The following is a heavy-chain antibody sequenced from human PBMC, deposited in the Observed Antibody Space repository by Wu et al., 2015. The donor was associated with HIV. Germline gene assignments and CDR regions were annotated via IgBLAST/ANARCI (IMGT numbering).Heavy chain of an antibody. CDR1: GYTFSGYY. V-gene: IGHV1-69*18. J-gene: IGHJ6*02. Sequence: QVQLVQSGAEVKKPGASVKVSCKTSGYTFSGYYIHWVRQAPGHGLEWMGRIIPLYGTTNSAQDFQGRLTITADDSTNTAYMELDSLKSEDTAVYFCARELYGRLGEYDYYGMDVWGQGTTVTVSS. CDR2: IIPLYGTT. CDR3: ARELYGRLGEYDYYGMDV. D-gene: IGHD3-10*01.